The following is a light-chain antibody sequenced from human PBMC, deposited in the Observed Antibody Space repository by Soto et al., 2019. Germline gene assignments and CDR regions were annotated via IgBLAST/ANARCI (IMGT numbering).Light chain of an antibody. CDR1: QSIGTF. CDR3: QQYYSYSIT. V-gene: IGKV1-39*01. Sequence: IQMTQSPSSLSASVGDRVSITCRASQSIGTFLNWYQQKPGEAPNLLIHTSFTLYSGVPSRFSGTGSGTDFTLTISSLQPEDFATYYCQQYYSYSITFGQGTRLEIK. J-gene: IGKJ5*01. CDR2: TSF.